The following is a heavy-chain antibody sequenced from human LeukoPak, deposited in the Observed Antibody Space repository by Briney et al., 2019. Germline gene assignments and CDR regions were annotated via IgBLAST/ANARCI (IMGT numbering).Heavy chain of an antibody. Sequence: ASVKVSCKASGYTFTSYAMNWVRQAPGQGLEWMGWISAYNGNTNYAQKLQGRVTMTTDTSTSTAYMELRSLRSDDTAVYYCARSSWVYFDYWGQGTLVTVSS. V-gene: IGHV1-18*01. D-gene: IGHD6-6*01. CDR2: ISAYNGNT. J-gene: IGHJ4*02. CDR1: GYTFTSYA. CDR3: ARSSWVYFDY.